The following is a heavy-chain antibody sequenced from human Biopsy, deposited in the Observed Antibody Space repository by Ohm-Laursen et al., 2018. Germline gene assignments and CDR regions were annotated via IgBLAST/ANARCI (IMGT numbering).Heavy chain of an antibody. CDR1: GGTFSNYG. CDR2: INAYNGNT. V-gene: IGHV1-18*01. D-gene: IGHD3-3*01. CDR3: ARDRTPYYDFWSGKSFDNWFDP. Sequence: ASVKVSCKAPGGTFSNYGISWVRQAPGQGLEWMGWINAYNGNTNYAQKLQGRVTMTTGTSTSTAYMELRSLRSGDTALYYCARDRTPYYDFWSGKSFDNWFDPWGQGTLVTVSS. J-gene: IGHJ5*02.